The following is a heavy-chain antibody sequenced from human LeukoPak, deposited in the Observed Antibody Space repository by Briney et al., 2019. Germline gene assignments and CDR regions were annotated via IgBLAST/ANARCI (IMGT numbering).Heavy chain of an antibody. J-gene: IGHJ5*02. CDR2: INPNSGGT. Sequence: ASVKVSCKASGYTYTGYYMHWVRQAPGQGLEWMGRINPNSGGTNYAQKFQARVTMTKDTSISTAYMELSRLRSDDTAVYYCARELGTPSRPEDWFDPWGQGTLVTVSS. D-gene: IGHD1-1*01. V-gene: IGHV1-2*06. CDR1: GYTYTGYY. CDR3: ARELGTPSRPEDWFDP.